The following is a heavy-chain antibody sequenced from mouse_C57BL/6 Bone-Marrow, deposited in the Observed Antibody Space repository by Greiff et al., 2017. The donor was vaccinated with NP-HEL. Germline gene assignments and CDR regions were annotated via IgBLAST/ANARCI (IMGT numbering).Heavy chain of an antibody. CDR3: ARTGTDYAMDY. Sequence: VQRVESGPDLVAPSQSLSITCTVSGFSLTSYGLHWVRQPPGNGLEWLGVVWSDGSTTYNSALKSRLSISKDNSKSQVFLKINSLQSDDTGMYYCARTGTDYAMDYWGQGTSVTVSS. CDR2: VWSDGST. D-gene: IGHD3-3*01. V-gene: IGHV2-6-2*01. CDR1: GFSLTSYG. J-gene: IGHJ4*01.